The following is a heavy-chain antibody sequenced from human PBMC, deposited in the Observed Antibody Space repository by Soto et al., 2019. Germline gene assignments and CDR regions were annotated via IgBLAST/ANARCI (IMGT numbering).Heavy chain of an antibody. D-gene: IGHD5-12*01. CDR2: IYWDDDK. V-gene: IGHV2-5*02. CDR1: GFSLSTSGVG. CDR3: AHVYGGYDNFDY. J-gene: IGHJ4*02. Sequence: QITLKESGPPLVKPTQTLTLTCTFSGFSLSTSGVGVGWIRQPPGKALEWLALIYWDDDKRYSPSLKSRLTITKDTSKIQVVLTMTNMDPVDTATYYCAHVYGGYDNFDYWGQGTLVTVSS.